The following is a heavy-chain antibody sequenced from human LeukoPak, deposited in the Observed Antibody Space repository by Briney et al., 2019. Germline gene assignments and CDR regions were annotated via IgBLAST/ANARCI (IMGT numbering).Heavy chain of an antibody. V-gene: IGHV4-34*01. CDR2: INHSGST. CDR3: ARGRQRRVGYFDL. J-gene: IGHJ2*01. CDR1: GGSFSGYY. D-gene: IGHD1-1*01. Sequence: PSETLSLTCAVYGGSFSGYYWSWIRQPPGKGLEWIGEINHSGSTNYNPSLKSRVTISVDTSKNQFSLKLSSVTAVDTAVYYCARGRQRRVGYFDLWGRGTLVTVSS.